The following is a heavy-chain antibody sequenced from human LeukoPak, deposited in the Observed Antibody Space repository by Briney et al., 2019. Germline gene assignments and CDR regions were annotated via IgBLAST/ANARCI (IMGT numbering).Heavy chain of an antibody. D-gene: IGHD3-22*01. Sequence: GGSLRLSCAASGFTFSSYSMNWVRQAPGKGLEWVSSISSSSSYIYYADSVKGRFTISRDNAKNSLYLQMNSLRAKDTAVYYCARDGVGYYDSSGYYYFQHWGQGTLVTVSS. CDR2: ISSSSSYI. CDR1: GFTFSSYS. V-gene: IGHV3-21*04. CDR3: ARDGVGYYDSSGYYYFQH. J-gene: IGHJ1*01.